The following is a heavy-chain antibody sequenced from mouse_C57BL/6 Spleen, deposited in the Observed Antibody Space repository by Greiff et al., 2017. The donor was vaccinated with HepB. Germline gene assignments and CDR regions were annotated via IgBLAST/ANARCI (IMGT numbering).Heavy chain of an antibody. V-gene: IGHV5-4*03. Sequence: EVKLEESGGGLVKPGGSLKLSCAASGFTFSSYAMSWVRQTPEKRLEWVATISDGGSYTYYPDNVKGRFTISRDNAKNNLYLQMSHLKSEDTAMYYCARRYYGSSYFDVWGTGTTVTVSS. J-gene: IGHJ1*03. CDR1: GFTFSSYA. CDR2: ISDGGSYT. CDR3: ARRYYGSSYFDV. D-gene: IGHD1-1*01.